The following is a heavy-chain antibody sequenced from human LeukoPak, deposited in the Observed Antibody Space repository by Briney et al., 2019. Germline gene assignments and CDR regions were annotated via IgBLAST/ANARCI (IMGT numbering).Heavy chain of an antibody. J-gene: IGHJ3*01. D-gene: IGHD1-26*01. CDR2: IFPDDSDT. CDR3: ARHLGGATTDAFNV. CDR1: GYSFTTYW. Sequence: GESLKISRKGSGYSFTTYWIGWVRQMPGKGREWMGIIFPDDSDTRYSPSFQGQVTISADKSISTAYLQWSSLKASDTAMYYCARHLGGATTDAFNVWGQGTMVTVSS. V-gene: IGHV5-51*01.